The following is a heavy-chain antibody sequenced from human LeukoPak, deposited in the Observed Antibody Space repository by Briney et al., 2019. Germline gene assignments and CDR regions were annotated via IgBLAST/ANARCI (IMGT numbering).Heavy chain of an antibody. Sequence: QPGGSLRLSCAATGFTFSSYAMSWVRQAPGKGLEWVSAISGSGGSTYYADSVKGRFTISRENSKNTLYLQMNSLRAEDTAIYYWAKTIAIWGRFDYWGQGTLVTVSS. J-gene: IGHJ4*02. V-gene: IGHV3-23*01. D-gene: IGHD3-16*01. CDR2: ISGSGGST. CDR3: AKTIAIWGRFDY. CDR1: GFTFSSYA.